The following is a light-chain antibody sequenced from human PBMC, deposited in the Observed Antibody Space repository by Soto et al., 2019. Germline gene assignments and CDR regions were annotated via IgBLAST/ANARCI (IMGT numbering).Light chain of an antibody. CDR1: HDTGNY. J-gene: IGKJ2*04. CDR2: EAS. Sequence: DIQLTQSPSTLSASVGDRVIITCRASHDTGNYLALYQQKPGKAPKHLIYEASNLRSGVPSRFSGSGSGTEFTLTITGLQPDDFATYYCQQYKDYSPVCSFGQGTKVEIK. V-gene: IGKV1-5*01. CDR3: QQYKDYSPVCS.